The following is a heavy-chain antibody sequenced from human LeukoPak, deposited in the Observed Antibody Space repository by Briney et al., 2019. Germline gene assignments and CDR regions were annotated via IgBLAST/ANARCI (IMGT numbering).Heavy chain of an antibody. D-gene: IGHD1-26*01. CDR2: ITSSSTYI. V-gene: IGHV3-21*01. J-gene: IGHJ6*03. CDR1: GFTFSNYN. Sequence: GGSLRLSCAASGFTFSNYNMNWVCQAPGKGLEWVSSITSSSTYIYYADSVKGRFTISRDNAKNSLYLQMNSLRAEDSAIYYCARDPYSGNYGAYYYYYMDVWGKGTTVTISS. CDR3: ARDPYSGNYGAYYYYYMDV.